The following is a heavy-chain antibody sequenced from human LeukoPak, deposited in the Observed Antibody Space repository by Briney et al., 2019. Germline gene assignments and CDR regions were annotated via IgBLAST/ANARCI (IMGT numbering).Heavy chain of an antibody. CDR3: AKDGENYYGSGSYYET. CDR1: GFMFSSYA. Sequence: GGSLRLSCAASGFMFSSYAMSWVRQAPGKGLECVSAVSSRDGSLHYADSVKGRFTISRDNSKNTLYLQMNSLRAEDTAVYYCAKDGENYYGSGSYYETWGQGTLVTVSS. J-gene: IGHJ4*02. D-gene: IGHD3-10*01. V-gene: IGHV3-23*01. CDR2: VSSRDGSL.